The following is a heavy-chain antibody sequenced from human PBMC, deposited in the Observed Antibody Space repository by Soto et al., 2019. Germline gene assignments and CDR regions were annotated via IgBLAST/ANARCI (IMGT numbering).Heavy chain of an antibody. CDR2: ISTFNGNT. J-gene: IGHJ5*02. Sequence: QVHLVQSGTEVKEPGASVKVSCKASASTFTGYTINWVRQAPGQGLEWMGWISTFNGNTKYAGNFEGRVTMTTNTSPTTAYKELTSLTLDDTAVEFSARGAVTSGRGFGPWGQGTLVSVSS. CDR3: ARGAVTSGRGFGP. V-gene: IGHV1-18*04. CDR1: ASTFTGYT. D-gene: IGHD4-17*01.